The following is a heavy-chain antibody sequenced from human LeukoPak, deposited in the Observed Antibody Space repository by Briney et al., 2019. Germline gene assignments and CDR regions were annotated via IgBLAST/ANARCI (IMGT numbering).Heavy chain of an antibody. Sequence: ASVKVSCKASGYIFTDYYMHWVRQAPGQGLEWMGWTNPNSGGTNYAQKFQGRVTMTRDTSISTAYMELSRLRSDDTAVYYCARDHSSSLADAFDIWGQGTMVTVSS. V-gene: IGHV1-2*02. CDR1: GYIFTDYY. CDR3: ARDHSSSLADAFDI. D-gene: IGHD6-6*01. CDR2: TNPNSGGT. J-gene: IGHJ3*02.